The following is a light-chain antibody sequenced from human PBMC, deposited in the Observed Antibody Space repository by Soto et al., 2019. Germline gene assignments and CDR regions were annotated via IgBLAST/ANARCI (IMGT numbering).Light chain of an antibody. CDR2: GAS. J-gene: IGKJ3*01. CDR3: QQYGSSPT. CDR1: QSVSSSY. V-gene: IGKV3-20*01. Sequence: EIVLTQSPGTLSLSPGERATLSCRASQSVSSSYLAWYQQKPGQAPRLLIYGASSRATGIPDRFSGSGSVTDFTLTIIRLEPEEFAVYYCQQYGSSPTFGPGTKVDIK.